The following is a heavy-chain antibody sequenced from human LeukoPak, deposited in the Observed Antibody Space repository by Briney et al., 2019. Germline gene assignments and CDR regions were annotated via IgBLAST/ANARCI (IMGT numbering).Heavy chain of an antibody. CDR1: EFTLSSFD. V-gene: IGHV3-30*02. J-gene: IGHJ4*02. CDR3: AKEIDD. Sequence: GGSLRLSCAASEFTLSSFDMHWVRQAPGKGLEWVAFVQYDGSNKYYADSVKGRFTISRDNSKNTLYLQMNSLRPEDTAVYYCAKEIDDWGQGTLVTVSS. CDR2: VQYDGSNK.